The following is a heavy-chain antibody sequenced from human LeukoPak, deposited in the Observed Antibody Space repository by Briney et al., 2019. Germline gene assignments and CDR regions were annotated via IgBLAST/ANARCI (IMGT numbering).Heavy chain of an antibody. D-gene: IGHD4-17*01. CDR3: ARDFYGDYALGYFQH. CDR1: GFTFSSYA. CDR2: ISYDGSNK. J-gene: IGHJ1*01. Sequence: GRSLRHSCAASGFTFSSYAMHWVRQAPGKGLEWVAVISYDGSNKYYADSVKGRFTISRDNSKNTLYLQMNSLRAEDTAVYYCARDFYGDYALGYFQHWGQGTLVTVSS. V-gene: IGHV3-30-3*01.